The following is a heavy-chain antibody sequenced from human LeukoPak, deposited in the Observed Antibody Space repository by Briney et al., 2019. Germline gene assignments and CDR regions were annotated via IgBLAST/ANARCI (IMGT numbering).Heavy chain of an antibody. CDR2: IYSGGST. CDR3: AGRYYDSRGGGWFAP. CDR1: GFTVSSNY. V-gene: IGHV3-53*01. D-gene: IGHD3-22*01. Sequence: GGSLRLSCAASGFTVSSNYMSWVRQAPGKGLEWVSVIYSGGSTYYADSVQGRFTISRDNSKNTLYLQMNSLRAEDTAVYYCAGRYYDSRGGGWFAPWGREPRVTVS. J-gene: IGHJ5*02.